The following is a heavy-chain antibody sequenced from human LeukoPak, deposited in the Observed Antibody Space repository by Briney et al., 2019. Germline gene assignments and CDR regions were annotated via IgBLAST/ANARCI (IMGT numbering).Heavy chain of an antibody. D-gene: IGHD2-8*01. Sequence: SETLSLTCSVSGDSISNFYWKWIRQPPGKRLEWIGNIHYSGNSNYNPSLQSRVTISIDTSRKQLFLKLSSVTAADTAVYYCALAPNSNWFDFWGQGTLVTVSS. CDR2: IHYSGNS. CDR3: ALAPNSNWFDF. J-gene: IGHJ5*01. CDR1: GDSISNFY. V-gene: IGHV4-59*08.